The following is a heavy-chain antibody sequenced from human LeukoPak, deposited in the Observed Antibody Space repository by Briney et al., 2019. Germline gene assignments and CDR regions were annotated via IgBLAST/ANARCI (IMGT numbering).Heavy chain of an antibody. J-gene: IGHJ3*02. CDR2: IYHSGST. CDR3: ARVPGVVIRREDAFDI. D-gene: IGHD3-22*01. CDR1: GGSISSGGYY. V-gene: IGHV4-30-2*01. Sequence: PSETLSLTRTVSGGSISSGGYYWSWIRQPPGKGLEWIGYIYHSGSTYYNPSLKSRVTISVDRSKNQFSLKLSSVTAADTAVYYCARVPGVVIRREDAFDIWGQGTMVTVSS.